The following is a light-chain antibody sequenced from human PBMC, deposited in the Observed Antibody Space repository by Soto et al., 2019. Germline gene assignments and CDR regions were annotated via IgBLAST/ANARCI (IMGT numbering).Light chain of an antibody. CDR2: AAS. V-gene: IGKV1-39*01. CDR1: QSIGRF. Sequence: DIQMTQSPSSLSASAGDRVTLTSRASQSIGRFLNWYQQKPGNAPALLIYAASSLQSGVPSRFSGSGSGTDFTLTISSLQPEDFATYYCQQSYSPPPITFGQGTRLEI. CDR3: QQSYSPPPIT. J-gene: IGKJ5*01.